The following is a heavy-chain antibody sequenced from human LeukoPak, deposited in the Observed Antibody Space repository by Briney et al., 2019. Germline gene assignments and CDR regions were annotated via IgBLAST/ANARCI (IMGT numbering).Heavy chain of an antibody. J-gene: IGHJ4*02. D-gene: IGHD6-6*01. V-gene: IGHV1-69-2*01. CDR1: GYTFTDYY. CDR3: ATVLSSSKTFDY. Sequence: APVKISCKVSGYTFTDYYMHWVQQAPGKGLEWMGGFDPEDGETIYAQKFQGRVTMTEDTSTDTAYMELSSLRSEDTAVYYCATVLSSSKTFDYWGQGTLVTVSS. CDR2: FDPEDGET.